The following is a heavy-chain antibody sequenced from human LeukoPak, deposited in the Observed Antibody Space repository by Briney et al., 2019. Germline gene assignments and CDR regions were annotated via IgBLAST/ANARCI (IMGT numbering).Heavy chain of an antibody. Sequence: SETLSLTFTVSVDSMFSGGHYWSWIRQHPGKGLEWIGYIYYSGITYYNPSLKSRVTISIDTSVNQFSLRLTSVTAADTAMYYRAKDREGYRRFDPSGARNLVTVSS. D-gene: IGHD5-24*01. CDR2: IYYSGIT. CDR1: VDSMFSGGHY. J-gene: IGHJ5*02. V-gene: IGHV4-31*03. CDR3: AKDREGYRRFDP.